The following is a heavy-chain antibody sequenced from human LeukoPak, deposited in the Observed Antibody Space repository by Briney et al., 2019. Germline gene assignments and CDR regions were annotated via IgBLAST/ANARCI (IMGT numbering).Heavy chain of an antibody. J-gene: IGHJ6*03. CDR3: AKDFGSGVVPAADKLNAYYYYMDV. CDR1: GFTFSSYG. V-gene: IGHV3-30*02. D-gene: IGHD2-2*01. Sequence: GGSLRLSCAASGFTFSSYGMHWVRQAPGKGLEWVAFIRYDGSNKYYADSVRGRFTISRDNSKNTLYLQMNSLRAEDTAVYYCAKDFGSGVVPAADKLNAYYYYMDVWGKGTTVTVSS. CDR2: IRYDGSNK.